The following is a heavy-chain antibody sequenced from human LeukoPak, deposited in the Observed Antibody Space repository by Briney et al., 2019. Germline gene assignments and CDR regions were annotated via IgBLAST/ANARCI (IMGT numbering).Heavy chain of an antibody. CDR3: ARVVAVAGTLRYYYYYYMDV. J-gene: IGHJ6*03. Sequence: SETLSLTCAVYGGSFSGYYWSWIRQPPGKGLEWIGEINHSGSTNYNPSLKSRVTISVDTSKNQFSLKLSSVTAADTAVYYCARVVAVAGTLRYYYYYYMDVWGKGTTVTVSS. D-gene: IGHD6-19*01. CDR2: INHSGST. V-gene: IGHV4-34*01. CDR1: GGSFSGYY.